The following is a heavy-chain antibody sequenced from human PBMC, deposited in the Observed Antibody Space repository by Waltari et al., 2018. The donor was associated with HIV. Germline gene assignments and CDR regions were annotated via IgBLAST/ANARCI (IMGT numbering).Heavy chain of an antibody. V-gene: IGHV5-51*01. CDR2: TLPSDSYT. CDR3: ASPKGGWLFAFDV. CDR1: GFTFTNYW. Sequence: QLVQSGGEVKQTGESLKISCKGSGFTFTNYWIGWVRQMPGKGLEGMGMTLPSDSYTKYSPSFQGNVTISADRSTSTAYLQWSSLRASDSAMYYCASPKGGWLFAFDVWGQGTKVTVSS. J-gene: IGHJ3*01. D-gene: IGHD6-19*01.